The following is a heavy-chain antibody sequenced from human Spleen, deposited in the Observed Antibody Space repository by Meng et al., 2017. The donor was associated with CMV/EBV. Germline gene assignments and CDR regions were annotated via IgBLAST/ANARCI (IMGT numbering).Heavy chain of an antibody. Sequence: GGSLRLSCVASEFTFSSYWMSWVRQAPGTGPEWVANIKQDGGQKNYVDSVKGRFTISRDNAKNSLYLQMNSLRAEDTAVYYCARDNFRSRAMDVWGQGTTVTVSS. CDR3: ARDNFRSRAMDV. D-gene: IGHD3-3*01. CDR2: IKQDGGQK. V-gene: IGHV3-7*03. J-gene: IGHJ6*02. CDR1: EFTFSSYW.